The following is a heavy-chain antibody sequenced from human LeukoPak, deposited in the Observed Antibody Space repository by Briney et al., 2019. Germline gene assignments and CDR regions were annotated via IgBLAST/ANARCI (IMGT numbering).Heavy chain of an antibody. Sequence: GGSLRLSCAASGFTFSSYGMHWVRQAPGKGLEWVAVISYDGSNKYYADSVKGRFSISRDDSKNTLFLDMSNLRVEDTALYYCARDLSAAFDFWGQGVLVTVSS. CDR1: GFTFSSYG. CDR3: ARDLSAAFDF. J-gene: IGHJ4*02. CDR2: ISYDGSNK. V-gene: IGHV3-30*03. D-gene: IGHD6-19*01.